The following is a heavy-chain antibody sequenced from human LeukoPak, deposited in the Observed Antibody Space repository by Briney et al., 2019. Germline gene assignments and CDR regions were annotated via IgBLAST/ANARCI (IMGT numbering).Heavy chain of an antibody. CDR2: IRYDGSNK. D-gene: IGHD4-17*01. CDR3: AKDRAVTPAPFDY. Sequence: PGGSLRLSCAASGFTFSSYGMHWVRQAPGKGLEWVAFIRYDGSNKYYADSAKGRFTISRDNSKNTLYLQMNSLRAEDTAVYYCAKDRAVTPAPFDYWGQGALVTVSS. V-gene: IGHV3-30*02. CDR1: GFTFSSYG. J-gene: IGHJ4*02.